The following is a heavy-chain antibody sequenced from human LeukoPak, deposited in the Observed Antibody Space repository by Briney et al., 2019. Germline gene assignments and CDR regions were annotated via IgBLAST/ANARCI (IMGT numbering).Heavy chain of an antibody. CDR2: RSIYNGNT. J-gene: IGHJ4*02. V-gene: IGHV1-18*01. D-gene: IGHD6-6*01. CDR1: GYDFINYG. Sequence: ASVKVSCKASGYDFINYGISWVRQAPGQGLEWMGWRSIYNGNTDYKLQGRVTMTTDTSTSTAYMEVRSLRSDDTAVYYCARGGPFPSSSSSREYYLDYWGQGTLVTASS. CDR3: ARGGPFPSSSSSREYYLDY.